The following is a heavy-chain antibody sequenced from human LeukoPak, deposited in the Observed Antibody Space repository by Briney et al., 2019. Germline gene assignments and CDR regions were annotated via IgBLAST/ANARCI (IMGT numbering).Heavy chain of an antibody. J-gene: IGHJ4*02. CDR2: ISYDGSNK. D-gene: IGHD6-13*01. CDR3: AKDLGSSPVSY. CDR1: GFTFSSYG. Sequence: GGSLRLSCAASGFTFSSYGMHWVRQAPGKGLEWVAVISYDGSNKYYADSVKGRFTISRDNSKNTLYLQMNSLRAEDTAVYYCAKDLGSSPVSYWGQGTRVTVSS. V-gene: IGHV3-30*18.